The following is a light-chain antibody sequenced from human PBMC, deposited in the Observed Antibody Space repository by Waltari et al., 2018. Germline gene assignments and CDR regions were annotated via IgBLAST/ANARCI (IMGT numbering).Light chain of an antibody. J-gene: IGLJ2*01. CDR3: SSYTSSSTSVV. V-gene: IGLV2-14*01. Sequence: QSALTQPASVSGSPGQSITISCTGTSSDVGGYNYVSWYQQHPGKAPQLMIYDVSKRPSGVSNRVSGAKSGNTASLTISGLQAEDEADYYCSSYTSSSTSVVFGGGTKLTVL. CDR1: SSDVGGYNY. CDR2: DVS.